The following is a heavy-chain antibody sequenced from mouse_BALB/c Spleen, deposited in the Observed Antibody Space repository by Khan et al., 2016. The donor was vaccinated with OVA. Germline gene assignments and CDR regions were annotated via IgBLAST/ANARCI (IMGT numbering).Heavy chain of an antibody. CDR3: TRLVDY. J-gene: IGHJ4*01. Sequence: EVELVESGGGLVKPGGSLKLSCAASGFTFSSYAVSWIRQTPEKRLEWVASINSGGSTYYPDSVMGRFIISREDARNILYLQMSSLRSEDTAMYYCTRLVDYWGQGTSVTVSS. CDR2: INSGGST. V-gene: IGHV5-6-5*01. CDR1: GFTFSSYA.